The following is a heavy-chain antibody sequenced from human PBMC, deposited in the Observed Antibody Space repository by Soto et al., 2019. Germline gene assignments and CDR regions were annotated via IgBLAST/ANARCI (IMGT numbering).Heavy chain of an antibody. D-gene: IGHD3-10*01. J-gene: IGHJ6*02. V-gene: IGHV3-7*05. CDR3: ASRDITMVRGVYYYYDMDV. CDR1: GFTFSSYW. Sequence: EVQLEESGGGLVQPGGSLRLSCAASGFTFSSYWMSWVRQAPGKGLEWVANIKQDGSEKYYVDSVKGRFTISRDNAKNSLYLQRNSLRAEDTAVYYCASRDITMVRGVYYYYDMDVWGQGTTVTVSS. CDR2: IKQDGSEK.